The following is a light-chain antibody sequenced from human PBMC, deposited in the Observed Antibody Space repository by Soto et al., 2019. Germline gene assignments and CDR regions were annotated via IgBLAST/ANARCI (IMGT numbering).Light chain of an antibody. CDR1: QSVSHQ. Sequence: DILLTQSPATLSLSLGERATLSCRASQSVSHQLGWYQQKPGQAPRLRIFDTSNRATGIPARGSGRGAGTYVTLRISSLETADFEVDDCPQRLSWPITVGQGTRLEIK. V-gene: IGKV3-11*01. CDR2: DTS. J-gene: IGKJ5*01. CDR3: PQRLSWPIT.